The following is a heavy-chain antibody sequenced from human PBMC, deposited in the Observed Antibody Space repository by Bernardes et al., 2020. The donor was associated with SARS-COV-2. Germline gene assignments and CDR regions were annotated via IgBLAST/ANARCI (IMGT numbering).Heavy chain of an antibody. V-gene: IGHV3-23*01. Sequence: GSLRLPWAASAFTFSSYAMSWVRQAPGQGLEWVSAISGSGGSTYYADSVKGRFTISRDNSKNTLYLQMNSLRAEDTAVYYCAKLYSYGSKFDYWGQGTLVTVSS. CDR2: ISGSGGST. D-gene: IGHD5-18*01. J-gene: IGHJ4*02. CDR3: AKLYSYGSKFDY. CDR1: AFTFSSYA.